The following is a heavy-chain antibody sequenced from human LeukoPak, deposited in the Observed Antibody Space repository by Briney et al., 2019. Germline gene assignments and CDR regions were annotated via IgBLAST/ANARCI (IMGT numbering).Heavy chain of an antibody. J-gene: IGHJ4*02. CDR1: GFTFNNYA. Sequence: PGGSLRLSCAASGFTFNNYAMSWVRQAPGKGLEWVSVIRGSGDSTNYADSVKGRFTISRDNSKNTLYLQMNSLRAEDTALYYCAKDRAYYGSGSYYDYWGQGTLVTVSS. CDR3: AKDRAYYGSGSYYDY. V-gene: IGHV3-23*01. CDR2: IRGSGDST. D-gene: IGHD3-10*01.